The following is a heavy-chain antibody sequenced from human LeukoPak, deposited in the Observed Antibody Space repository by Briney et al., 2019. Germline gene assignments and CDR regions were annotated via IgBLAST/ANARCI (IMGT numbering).Heavy chain of an antibody. CDR3: ASGGRLYDSSPYYHDY. CDR1: GYTFTAYY. Sequence: ASVKVSCKASGYTFTAYYIHWVRQAPGQGLEWMGWINPNSGGTNYAQKFQGRVTMTGDTSISTAYMELSRLRSDDTAVYYCASGGRLYDSSPYYHDYWGQGTLVTVSS. J-gene: IGHJ4*02. CDR2: INPNSGGT. D-gene: IGHD3-22*01. V-gene: IGHV1-2*02.